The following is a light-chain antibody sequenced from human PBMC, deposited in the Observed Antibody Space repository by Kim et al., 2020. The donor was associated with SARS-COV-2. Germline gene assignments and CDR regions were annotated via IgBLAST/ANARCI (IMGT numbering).Light chain of an antibody. J-gene: IGLJ3*02. CDR2: QDD. CDR1: KLGDTY. Sequence: SYELTQPSSVSVSPGQTASITCSGDKLGDTYVSWYQQRPGQSPVLIIHQDDRRPSGIPARVSGSNPGNTATLTISETQASDEAYYYCLTWDSGSAVFGGG. V-gene: IGLV3-1*01. CDR3: LTWDSGSAV.